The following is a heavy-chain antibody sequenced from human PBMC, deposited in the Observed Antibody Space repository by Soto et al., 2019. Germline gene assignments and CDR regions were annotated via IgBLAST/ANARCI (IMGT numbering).Heavy chain of an antibody. Sequence: QVQLQESGPGLVKPSETLSLTCTVSGGSVSSGRFYWSCIRQPPGKGLEWLGNIFYSGSTNYNPPPTSRVTISSDTSKTLLPLKLSSVTAADTALYYCARIFLTVNTYTLDAMDFWAQGNTVTVSS. D-gene: IGHD3-16*01. J-gene: IGHJ6*02. CDR3: ARIFLTVNTYTLDAMDF. V-gene: IGHV4-61*01. CDR1: GGSVSSGRFY. CDR2: IFYSGST.